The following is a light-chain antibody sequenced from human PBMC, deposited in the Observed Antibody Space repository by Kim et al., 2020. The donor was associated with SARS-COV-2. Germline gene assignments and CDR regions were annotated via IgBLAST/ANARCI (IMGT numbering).Light chain of an antibody. CDR1: KVGDKY. Sequence: VSPGQTASITCSGDKVGDKYACWYQQKPGQSPVLVIYQDSKRPSGIPERFSGSNSGNTATLTISGTQAMDEADYYCQAWDSSTAVFGGGTQLTVL. V-gene: IGLV3-1*01. CDR2: QDS. J-gene: IGLJ2*01. CDR3: QAWDSSTAV.